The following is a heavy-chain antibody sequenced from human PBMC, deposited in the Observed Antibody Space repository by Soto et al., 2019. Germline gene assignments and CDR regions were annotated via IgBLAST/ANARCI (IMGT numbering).Heavy chain of an antibody. J-gene: IGHJ6*02. Sequence: QVQLVESGGGVVQPGRSLRLSCAASGFTLSRYGMHWVRQAPGKGLEWVAVISFEGNTQYYADSVKGRFTISRDNSKDPLSLQIHSRSPEDTAVYYCARGAEHQLLSRDYFYGMDVWGQGTTVSVSS. CDR3: ARGAEHQLLSRDYFYGMDV. CDR2: ISFEGNTQ. D-gene: IGHD1-1*01. V-gene: IGHV3-30*05. CDR1: GFTLSRYG.